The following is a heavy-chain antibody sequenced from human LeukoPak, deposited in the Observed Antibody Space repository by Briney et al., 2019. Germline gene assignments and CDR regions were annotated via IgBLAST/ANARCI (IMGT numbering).Heavy chain of an antibody. J-gene: IGHJ4*02. Sequence: GGSLRLSCAASGFTFSGHNMNWVRQAPGKGLEWISFVSISSGTIYYADSVKGRFTISRDNSNNTLYLQMNSLRAEDTAVYYCARASTRVVTVSITVAGTVDCWGQGTLVIVSS. V-gene: IGHV3-48*01. CDR3: ARASTRVVTVSITVAGTVDC. D-gene: IGHD6-19*01. CDR2: VSISSGTI. CDR1: GFTFSGHN.